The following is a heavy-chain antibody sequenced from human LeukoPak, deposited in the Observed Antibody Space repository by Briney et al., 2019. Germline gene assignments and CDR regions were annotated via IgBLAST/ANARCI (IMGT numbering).Heavy chain of an antibody. CDR2: IIPILGIA. V-gene: IGHV1-69*04. CDR3: ARDRGGYAVLGGSFDY. D-gene: IGHD5-12*01. J-gene: IGHJ4*02. Sequence: SVKVSCKASGGTFSSYAISWVRQAPGQGLEWMGRIIPILGIANYAQKFQGRVTITADESTSTAYMELSSLRSEDTAVYYCARDRGGYAVLGGSFDYWGQGTLVTVSS. CDR1: GGTFSSYA.